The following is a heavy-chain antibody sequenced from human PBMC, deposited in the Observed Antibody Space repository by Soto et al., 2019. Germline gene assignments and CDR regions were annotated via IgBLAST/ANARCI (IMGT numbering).Heavy chain of an antibody. CDR1: GFSLSTSGMS. Sequence: SGPTLVNPTQPLTLTCSFSGFSLSTSGMSVSWIRQPPGKALEWLAMIDWADDKYFNASLETRLTISRDTSRDQVVLTMLNMDPVDTATYYCARGTARAGADYWGPGTPVTVSS. D-gene: IGHD6-19*01. V-gene: IGHV2-70*13. CDR3: ARGTARAGADY. J-gene: IGHJ4*02. CDR2: IDWADDK.